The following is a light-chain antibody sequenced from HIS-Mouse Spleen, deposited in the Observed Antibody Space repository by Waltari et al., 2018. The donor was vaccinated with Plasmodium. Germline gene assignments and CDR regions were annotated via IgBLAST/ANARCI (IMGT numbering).Light chain of an antibody. CDR1: ALPKKY. J-gene: IGLJ3*02. Sequence: SYELTQPPSVSVSPGQTARITCSGDALPKKYASLYQQKSGKAPVLVIYEDSKRPSGIPERFSGSSSGTMATLTISGAQVEDEADYYCYSTDSSGNHRVFGGGTKLTVL. V-gene: IGLV3-10*01. CDR2: EDS. CDR3: YSTDSSGNHRV.